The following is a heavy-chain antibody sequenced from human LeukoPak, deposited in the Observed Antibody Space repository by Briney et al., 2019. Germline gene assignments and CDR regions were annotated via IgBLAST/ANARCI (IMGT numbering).Heavy chain of an antibody. Sequence: ASVKVSCKASGGTFSSYAISWVRQAPGQGLEWMGGIIPTFGTANYAQKFQGRVTITTDESTSTAYMELSSLRSEDTAVYYCARGRSGYSYGLGPGAFDIWGQGTMVTVSS. V-gene: IGHV1-69*05. D-gene: IGHD5-18*01. CDR3: ARGRSGYSYGLGPGAFDI. J-gene: IGHJ3*02. CDR2: IIPTFGTA. CDR1: GGTFSSYA.